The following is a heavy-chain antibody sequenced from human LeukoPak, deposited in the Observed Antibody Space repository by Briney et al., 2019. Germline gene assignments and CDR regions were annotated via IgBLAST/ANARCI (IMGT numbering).Heavy chain of an antibody. CDR1: GFTFSSYA. CDR2: ISNSGGTT. D-gene: IGHD3-10*01. V-gene: IGHV3-23*01. Sequence: GGSLRLSCAASGFTFSSYAMSWVRQAPGKGLEWVSTISNSGGTTYYADSVKGRFTISRDDSENTLYLQMNSLRAEDTALYYCARVYYYGSGKSWFDPWGQGTLVTVSS. CDR3: ARVYYYGSGKSWFDP. J-gene: IGHJ5*02.